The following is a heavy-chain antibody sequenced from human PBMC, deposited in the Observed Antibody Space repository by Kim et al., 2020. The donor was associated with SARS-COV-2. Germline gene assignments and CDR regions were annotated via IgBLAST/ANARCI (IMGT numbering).Heavy chain of an antibody. CDR1: GFTFSNAW. CDR2: IKSKTDGGTT. D-gene: IGHD3-9*01. Sequence: GGSLRLSCAASGFTFSNAWMSWVRQAPGKGLEWVGRIKSKTDGGTTDYAAPVKGRFTISRDDSKNTLYLQMNSLKTEDTAVYYCTTRTRNYDILTGYYYGMDVWGQGTTVTVSS. V-gene: IGHV3-15*01. J-gene: IGHJ6*02. CDR3: TTRTRNYDILTGYYYGMDV.